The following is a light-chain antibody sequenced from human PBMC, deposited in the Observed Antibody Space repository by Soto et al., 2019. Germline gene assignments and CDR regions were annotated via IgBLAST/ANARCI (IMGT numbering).Light chain of an antibody. J-gene: IGKJ2*01. V-gene: IGKV1-39*01. CDR1: QSISSY. CDR3: QQSYSTPQVT. CDR2: AAS. Sequence: DIQMTQSPSSLSASVGDRVTITCRASQSISSYLNWYQQKPGKAPKLLIYAASSLQSGVPSRFSGSGSGTDFTLTISSLQPEDFENYYCQQSYSTPQVTFGQGTKV.